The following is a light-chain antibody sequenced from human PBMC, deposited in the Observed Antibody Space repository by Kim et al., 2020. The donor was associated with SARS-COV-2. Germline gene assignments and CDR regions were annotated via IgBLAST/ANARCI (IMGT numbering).Light chain of an antibody. CDR3: QQYNNWPLYT. J-gene: IGKJ2*01. Sequence: EIVMTQSPATLSVSPGERATLSCRASHSVSSNLAWYQQKPGQAPRLLIYGASTRATGIPARFSGSGSGTEFTITISSLQSEDFAVYYCQQYNNWPLYTFGQGTKLEI. CDR1: HSVSSN. CDR2: GAS. V-gene: IGKV3-15*01.